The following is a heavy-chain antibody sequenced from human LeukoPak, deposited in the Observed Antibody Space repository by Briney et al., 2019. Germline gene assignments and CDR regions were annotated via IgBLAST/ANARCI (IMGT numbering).Heavy chain of an antibody. CDR1: GFTFSSYW. V-gene: IGHV3-74*01. Sequence: PGGSLRLSCAASGFTFSSYWMHWVRQAPGKGLVWVSRINSDGSSTSYADSVKGRFTISRDNAKNTLYLQMNSLRAEDTAVYYCARDCRITMVRGVSSAPDYWGQGTLVTVSS. D-gene: IGHD3-10*01. CDR3: ARDCRITMVRGVSSAPDY. J-gene: IGHJ4*02. CDR2: INSDGSST.